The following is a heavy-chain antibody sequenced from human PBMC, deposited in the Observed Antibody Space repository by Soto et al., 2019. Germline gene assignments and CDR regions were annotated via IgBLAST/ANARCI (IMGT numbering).Heavy chain of an antibody. CDR1: GFTFDDYD. Sequence: SLRLSCAASGFTFDDYDMHWVRQAPGKGLEWVSGINWKSGDIGYADSVKGRFSFSRDNAKNSLYLQMNSLRVEDTAFYYCTRDRYGDYGMDVWGQGTTVTVSS. J-gene: IGHJ6*02. V-gene: IGHV3-9*01. CDR3: TRDRYGDYGMDV. CDR2: INWKSGDI. D-gene: IGHD4-17*01.